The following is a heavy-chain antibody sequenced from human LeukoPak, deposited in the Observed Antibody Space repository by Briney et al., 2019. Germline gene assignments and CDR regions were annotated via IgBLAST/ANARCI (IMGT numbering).Heavy chain of an antibody. J-gene: IGHJ4*02. CDR1: GYTLTELS. Sequence: ASVKVSCKVSGYTLTELSMHWVRQAPGKGLEWMGGFDPEDGETIYAQKFQGRVTITRDTSASTAYMELSSLRSEDTAVYYCARDSPDLYCSGGSCYSSSFDYWGQGTLVTVSS. D-gene: IGHD2-15*01. CDR2: FDPEDGET. V-gene: IGHV1-24*01. CDR3: ARDSPDLYCSGGSCYSSSFDY.